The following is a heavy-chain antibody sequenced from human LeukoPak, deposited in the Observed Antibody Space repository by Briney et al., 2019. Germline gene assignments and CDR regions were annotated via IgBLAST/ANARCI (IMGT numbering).Heavy chain of an antibody. D-gene: IGHD2-2*01. CDR2: ISYDGSNK. CDR3: ARARYCSSTSCPPTNYCGMDV. Sequence: GGSLRLSCAASGFTFSSYAMHWVRQAPGRGLEWVAVISYDGSNKYYADSVKGRFTISRDNSKNTLYLQMNSLRAEDTAVYYCARARYCSSTSCPPTNYCGMDVWGQGTTVTVSS. J-gene: IGHJ6*02. V-gene: IGHV3-30-3*01. CDR1: GFTFSSYA.